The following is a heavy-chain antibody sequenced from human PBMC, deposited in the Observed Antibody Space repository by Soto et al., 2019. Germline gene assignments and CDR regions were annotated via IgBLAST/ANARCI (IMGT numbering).Heavy chain of an antibody. D-gene: IGHD6-19*01. Sequence: GGSLRLSCAASGFTFSSYAMHWVRHAPGKGLEWVAVISYDGSNKYYADSVKGRFTISRDNSKNTLYLQMNSLRAEDTAVYYCARAGIRYSSGPCDYWGQGTLVTVSS. J-gene: IGHJ4*02. CDR1: GFTFSSYA. CDR3: ARAGIRYSSGPCDY. V-gene: IGHV3-30-3*01. CDR2: ISYDGSNK.